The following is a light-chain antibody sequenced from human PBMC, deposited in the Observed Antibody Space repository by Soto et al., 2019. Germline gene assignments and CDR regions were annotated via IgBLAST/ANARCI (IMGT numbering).Light chain of an antibody. CDR1: QSISTW. CDR3: QHYYNYPWT. V-gene: IGKV1-5*01. J-gene: IGKJ1*01. Sequence: DIQMTQSPSSLSASVGERVSITCRASQSISTWLAWYQQQPGGAPRLLIYDASSLQSGVPSRFSGNGSGTEFTLTISSLQPDDFSSYYCQHYYNYPWTFGQGTKVDSK. CDR2: DAS.